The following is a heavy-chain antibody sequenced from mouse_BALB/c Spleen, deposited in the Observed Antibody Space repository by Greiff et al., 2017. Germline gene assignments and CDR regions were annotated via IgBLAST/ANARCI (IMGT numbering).Heavy chain of an antibody. V-gene: IGHV1-15*01. J-gene: IGHJ4*01. D-gene: IGHD2-4*01. CDR3: TMGVITTGYYYAMDY. Sequence: VKVVESGAELVRPGASVTLSCKASGYTFTDYEMHWVKQTPVHGLEWIGAIDPETGGTAYNQKFKGKATLTADKSSSTAYMELRSLTSEDSAVYYCTMGVITTGYYYAMDYWGQGTSVTVSS. CDR2: IDPETGGT. CDR1: GYTFTDYE.